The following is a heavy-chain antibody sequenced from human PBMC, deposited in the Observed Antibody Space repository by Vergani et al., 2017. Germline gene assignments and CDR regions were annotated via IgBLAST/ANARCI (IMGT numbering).Heavy chain of an antibody. V-gene: IGHV1-2*02. CDR3: ARSHRPFYDSSGYYRVFDY. CDR1: GYTFTDYF. Sequence: QVQLVQSGAEVKKPGASVKVSCKASGYTFTDYFMHWVRQAPGQGLEWMGWINPNSGGTNYAQKFQGRVTMTRDTSISTAYLELSNLRSDDTAVYYCARSHRPFYDSSGYYRVFDYWGQGTLVTVSS. CDR2: INPNSGGT. J-gene: IGHJ4*02. D-gene: IGHD3-22*01.